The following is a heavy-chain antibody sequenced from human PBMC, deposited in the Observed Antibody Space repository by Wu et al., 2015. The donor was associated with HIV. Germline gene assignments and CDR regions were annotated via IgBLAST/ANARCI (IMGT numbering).Heavy chain of an antibody. D-gene: IGHD2-15*01. Sequence: QVQLVQSGAEVKKPGSSVKVSCKASGGTFSSYAISWVRQAPGQGLEWMGGIIPIFGTANYAQKFQGRVTITTDESTSTAYMELSSLRSEDTAVYYCAEGEGLCNYWVVVALSYYYYGMDVVGTKGTDGHRRPQ. CDR2: IIPIFGTA. V-gene: IGHV1-69*05. J-gene: IGHJ6*04. CDR1: GGTFSSYA. CDR3: AEGEGLCNYWVVVALSYYYYGMDV.